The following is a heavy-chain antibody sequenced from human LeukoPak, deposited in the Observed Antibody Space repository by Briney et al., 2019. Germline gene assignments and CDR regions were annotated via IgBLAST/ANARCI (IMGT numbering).Heavy chain of an antibody. J-gene: IGHJ6*03. Sequence: GGSLRLSCAASGFTFSSYSMNWVRRAPGEGRECVSSISSSSSYIYYADSVKGRFPISRDNPKNSLYPQMNRLRAEDTAVYYCARDRNGGSCSSSDYSYYMDVWGNGTPGTVSS. CDR3: ARDRNGGSCSSSDYSYYMDV. CDR2: ISSSSSYI. D-gene: IGHD2-15*01. CDR1: GFTFSSYS. V-gene: IGHV3-21*01.